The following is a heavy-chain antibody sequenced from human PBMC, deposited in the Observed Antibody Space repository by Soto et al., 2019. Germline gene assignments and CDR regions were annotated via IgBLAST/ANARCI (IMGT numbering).Heavy chain of an antibody. CDR2: ISYDGSNK. Sequence: QVQLVESGGGVVQPGRSLRLSCAASGFTFSSYGMHWVRQAPGKGLEWVAVISYDGSNKYYADSVKGRFTISRDNSKNTLYLQMNILRAEDTRMSYCAKDEVMIYYYRMHVWGQGTTVTVSS. D-gene: IGHD2-21*01. J-gene: IGHJ6*02. CDR3: AKDEVMIYYYRMHV. CDR1: GFTFSSYG. V-gene: IGHV3-30*18.